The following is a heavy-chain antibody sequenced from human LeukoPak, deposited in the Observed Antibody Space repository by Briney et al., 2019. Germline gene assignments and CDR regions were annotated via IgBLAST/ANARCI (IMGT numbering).Heavy chain of an antibody. D-gene: IGHD4-11*01. J-gene: IGHJ6*03. CDR2: ISYDGSNK. CDR3: ARVSYSQIYYYMDV. V-gene: IGHV3-30*04. CDR1: GFTFSSYA. Sequence: GRSLRLSCAASGFTFSSYAMHWVRQAPGKGLEWVAVISYDGSNKYYADSVKGRFTISRDNSKNTLYLQMNSLRAEDTAVYYCARVSYSQIYYYMDVWGKGTTVTVSS.